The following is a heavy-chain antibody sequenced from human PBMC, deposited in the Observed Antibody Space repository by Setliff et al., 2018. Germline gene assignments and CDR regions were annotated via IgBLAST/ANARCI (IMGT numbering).Heavy chain of an antibody. CDR1: GFTFSSYI. J-gene: IGHJ6*03. CDR2: ISYDDTKK. V-gene: IGHV3-30*03. Sequence: GGYLRLSCAAPGFTFSSYILHWVRQAPGKGLEWVALISYDDTKKYFADSVKGRFTISRDSSRNTLYLQMSSLRPEDTALYYCARPTITFSGEDFYFFYYMDVWGKGTTVTVSS. D-gene: IGHD4-4*01. CDR3: ARPTITFSGEDFYFFYYMDV.